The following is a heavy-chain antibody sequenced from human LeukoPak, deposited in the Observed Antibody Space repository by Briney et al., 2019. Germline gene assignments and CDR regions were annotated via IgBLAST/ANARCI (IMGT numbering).Heavy chain of an antibody. D-gene: IGHD3-10*01. CDR1: GYSISSSSW. Sequence: PSETLSLTCAVSGYSISSSSWWGWIRQPPGKGLEWIEYIYHSGTTYYNPSLQSRVTMSVDTSKNQFSLKLSSVTAVDTAVYYCASKENVYYYFDYWGQGTLVTVSS. V-gene: IGHV4-28*01. CDR2: IYHSGTT. J-gene: IGHJ4*02. CDR3: ASKENVYYYFDY.